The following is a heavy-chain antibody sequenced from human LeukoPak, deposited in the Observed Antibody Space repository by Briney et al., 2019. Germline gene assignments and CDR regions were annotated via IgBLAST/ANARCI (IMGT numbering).Heavy chain of an antibody. J-gene: IGHJ5*02. CDR1: GYTFTSYG. Sequence: ASVKVSFKASGYTFTSYGISWVRQAPGQGLEWMGWISAYNGNTNYAQKLQGRVTMTTDTSTSTAYMELRSLRSDDMAVYYCARMKGRGDLNSGYNWFDPWGQGTLVTVSS. V-gene: IGHV1-18*03. CDR3: ARMKGRGDLNSGYNWFDP. CDR2: ISAYNGNT. D-gene: IGHD3-10*01.